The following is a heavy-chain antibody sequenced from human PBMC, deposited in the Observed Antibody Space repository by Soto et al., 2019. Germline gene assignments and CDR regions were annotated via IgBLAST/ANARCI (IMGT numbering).Heavy chain of an antibody. V-gene: IGHV3-30-3*01. CDR1: GFTFRSYA. Sequence: PGGSLRLSCAASGFTFRSYAMHWVRQAPGKGLECVAVISHDGSNKFYRDYVKGRFTISRDNSKNTLYLQINSLRYEDTAVYYWARGDWEDIAVGIGVRPGRYGVDLWGKGPT. J-gene: IGHJ6*04. CDR3: ARGDWEDIAVGIGVRPGRYGVDL. CDR2: ISHDGSNK. D-gene: IGHD2-15*01.